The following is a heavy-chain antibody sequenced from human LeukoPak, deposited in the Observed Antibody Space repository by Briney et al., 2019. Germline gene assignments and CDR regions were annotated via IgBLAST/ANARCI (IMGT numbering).Heavy chain of an antibody. Sequence: PSETLSLTCTVSGGSIISHNWNWIRQPPGKGLEWIGDIYNSGSPNYNPSLKSRVTISVDTSKNQFSLKLSSVTAADTAEYYCARVDSSGYYTFFDYWGQGTLVTVSS. CDR1: GGSIISHN. CDR2: IYNSGSP. D-gene: IGHD3-22*01. CDR3: ARVDSSGYYTFFDY. J-gene: IGHJ4*02. V-gene: IGHV4-59*11.